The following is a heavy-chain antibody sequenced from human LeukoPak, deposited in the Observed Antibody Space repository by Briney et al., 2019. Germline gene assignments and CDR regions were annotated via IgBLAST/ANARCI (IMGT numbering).Heavy chain of an antibody. CDR3: ARMTMVRGVIGYYYGMDV. CDR2: INAGNGNT. J-gene: IGHJ6*04. D-gene: IGHD3-10*01. CDR1: GYTFTSYA. Sequence: ASVKVSCKASGYTFTSYAMHWVRQAPGQRLEWMGWINAGNGNTKYSQKFQGRATITRDTSASTAYMELSSLRSEDTAVYYCARMTMVRGVIGYYYGMDVWGKGTTVTVSS. V-gene: IGHV1-3*01.